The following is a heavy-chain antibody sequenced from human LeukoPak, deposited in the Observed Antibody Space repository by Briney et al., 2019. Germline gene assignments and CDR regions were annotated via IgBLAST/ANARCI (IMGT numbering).Heavy chain of an antibody. V-gene: IGHV4-34*01. CDR1: GGSFSGYY. Sequence: SETLSLTCAVYGGSFSGYYWSWIRQPPGKELEWIGEINHSGSTNYNPSLKSRVTISVDTSKNQFSLKLSSVTAADTAVYYCARVGYDYVWGSYRLLDYWGQGTLVTVSS. J-gene: IGHJ4*02. D-gene: IGHD3-16*02. CDR2: INHSGST. CDR3: ARVGYDYVWGSYRLLDY.